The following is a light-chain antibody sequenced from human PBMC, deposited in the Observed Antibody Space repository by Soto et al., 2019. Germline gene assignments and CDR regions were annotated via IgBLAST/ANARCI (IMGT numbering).Light chain of an antibody. CDR1: SSYVVGYNF. V-gene: IGLV2-8*01. Sequence: STLTEPPSAYGSRGQSFTISCTGTSSYVVGYNFVSWYQQHPGKAPKLIIYEVTQRPSGFPDRFSGSKSGNTASLTVSGLHSEDEAEYDFCSFAGRNNRVFGTGTKVTV. CDR3: CSFAGRNNRV. CDR2: EVT. J-gene: IGLJ1*01.